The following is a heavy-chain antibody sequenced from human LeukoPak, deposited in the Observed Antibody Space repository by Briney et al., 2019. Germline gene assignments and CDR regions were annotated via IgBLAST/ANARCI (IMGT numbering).Heavy chain of an antibody. CDR3: AREGPSSSWKN. V-gene: IGHV1-18*01. CDR1: GYSFSDYG. Sequence: ASVKVSCKASGYSFSDYGIGWVRQAPGQGLEWMGWISGYNGDTNYAQKFQGRVTMTTDTSTNTAYMELRSLTSDDTAVYYCAREGPSSSWKNWGQGSPITVSS. D-gene: IGHD6-13*01. J-gene: IGHJ4*02. CDR2: ISGYNGDT.